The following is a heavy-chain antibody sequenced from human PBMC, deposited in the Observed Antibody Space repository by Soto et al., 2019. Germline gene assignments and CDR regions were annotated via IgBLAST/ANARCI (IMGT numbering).Heavy chain of an antibody. CDR3: ARASAGNSDF. V-gene: IGHV4-61*01. CDR1: GGSVSSGPYY. J-gene: IGHJ4*02. D-gene: IGHD6-13*01. CDR2: IYSSGST. Sequence: SETLSLTCTVSGGSVSSGPYYWSWTRQPPGKRLEWVGYIYSSGSTNYNPSLKSRVIISIDTSKNQFSLKLNSMTAADTALYYCARASAGNSDFGGQGTLVTVPS.